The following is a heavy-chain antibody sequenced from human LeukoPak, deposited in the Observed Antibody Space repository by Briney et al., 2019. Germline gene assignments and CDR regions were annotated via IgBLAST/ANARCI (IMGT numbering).Heavy chain of an antibody. CDR1: GGSISSYY. CDR2: IYYSGST. CDR3: AXXXDSSGYIDY. V-gene: IGHV4-59*08. Sequence: SETLSLTCTVSGGSISSYYWSWIRQPPGKGLEWIGYIYYSGSTNYNPSLKSRVTISVDTSKNQFSLKLSSVTAADTAVYYCAXXXDSSGYIDYWGQGTLVTVSS. D-gene: IGHD3-22*01. J-gene: IGHJ4*02.